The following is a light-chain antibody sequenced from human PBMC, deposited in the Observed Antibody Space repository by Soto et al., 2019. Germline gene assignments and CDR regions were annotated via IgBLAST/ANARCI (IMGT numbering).Light chain of an antibody. CDR2: LDRSGGY. J-gene: IGLJ2*01. Sequence: QPVLTQSSSASASLGSSVKRTCTLSSGHSSYVIAWHQQQPGKAPRYLMKLDRSGGYNKGSGVPDRFSGSSSGAARYLTISNLQFEDEADYYCETWDSNTRIFGGGTKLTVL. V-gene: IGLV4-60*02. CDR1: SGHSSYV. CDR3: ETWDSNTRI.